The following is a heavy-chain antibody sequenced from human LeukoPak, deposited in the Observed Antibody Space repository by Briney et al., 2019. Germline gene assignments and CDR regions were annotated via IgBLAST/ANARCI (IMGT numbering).Heavy chain of an antibody. J-gene: IGHJ4*02. D-gene: IGHD6-19*01. Sequence: PGGSLRLSCAASGFTFANYAMIWVRQAPGKGLEWVSSISGSATSTFYADSAKGRFTISRDNSKNTLFLQMNSLRAEDTALYYCAKRHTTGWFYLDYWGRGTLVTVSS. V-gene: IGHV3-23*01. CDR1: GFTFANYA. CDR3: AKRHTTGWFYLDY. CDR2: ISGSATST.